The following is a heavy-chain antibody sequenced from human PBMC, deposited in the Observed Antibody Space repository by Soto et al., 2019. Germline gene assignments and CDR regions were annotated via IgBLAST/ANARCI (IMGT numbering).Heavy chain of an antibody. D-gene: IGHD6-13*01. CDR3: TRELRYSSSWYPRYGMDV. CDR2: IRSKAYGGTT. V-gene: IGHV3-49*04. Sequence: PGGSLRLSCTASGFTFGDYAMSWVRQAPGKGLEWVGFIRSKAYGGTTEYAASVKGRFTISRDDSKSIAYLQMNSLKTEDTAVYYCTRELRYSSSWYPRYGMDVWGQGTTVTVSS. CDR1: GFTFGDYA. J-gene: IGHJ6*02.